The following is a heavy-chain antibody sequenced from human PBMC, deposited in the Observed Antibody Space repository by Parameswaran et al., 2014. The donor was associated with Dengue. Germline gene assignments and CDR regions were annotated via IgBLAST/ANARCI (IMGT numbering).Heavy chain of an antibody. CDR2: INHSGST. V-gene: IGHV4-34*01. CDR3: ARGLTYYDYVWGSYRYAAFDY. J-gene: IGHJ4*02. D-gene: IGHD3-16*02. Sequence: RWIRQPQEGLEWIGEINHSGSTNYNPSLKSRVTISVDTSKNQFSLKLSSVTAADTAVYYCARGLTYYDYVWGSYRYAAFDYWGQGTLVTVSS.